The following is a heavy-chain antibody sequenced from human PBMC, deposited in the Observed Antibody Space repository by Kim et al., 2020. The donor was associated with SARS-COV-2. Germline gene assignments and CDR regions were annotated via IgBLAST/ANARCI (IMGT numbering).Heavy chain of an antibody. CDR3: ATTGSGWGFDI. CDR1: GITFSGFW. CDR2: IKEDGSQK. J-gene: IGHJ4*02. D-gene: IGHD6-19*01. Sequence: GGSLRLSCAGSGITFSGFWMTWVRQVPGKGLEWLANIKEDGSQKNYADSVTGRFNISRDDSKNSVYLEMNYLRGDDTGIYYCATTGSGWGFDIWGQGNRGTVSS. V-gene: IGHV3-7*03.